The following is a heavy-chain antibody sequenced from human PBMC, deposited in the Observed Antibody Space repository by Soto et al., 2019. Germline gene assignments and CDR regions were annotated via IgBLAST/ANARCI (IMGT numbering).Heavy chain of an antibody. V-gene: IGHV1-58*01. CDR2: IVVGSGNT. CDR3: ASDDILTGYHYYYGMDV. CDR1: GFTFTSSA. D-gene: IGHD3-9*01. Sequence: LLKVACKASGFTFTSSAVQWGRKDRGQRLEWIGWIVVGSGNTNYAQKFQERVTITRDMSTSTAYMELSSLRSEDTAVYYCASDDILTGYHYYYGMDVWGQGTTVTVSS. J-gene: IGHJ6*02.